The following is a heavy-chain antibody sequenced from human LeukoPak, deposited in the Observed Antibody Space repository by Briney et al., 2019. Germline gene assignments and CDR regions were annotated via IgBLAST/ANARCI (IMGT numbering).Heavy chain of an antibody. J-gene: IGHJ4*02. Sequence: GGSLRLSCAASGFSFSSNWMSWVRQAPGKGLEWGASIKEDGTDKNYVDSVKGRFTISRDNAKNSLYLQMNSLRAEDSAVYYCARASGPGTRDYWGQGTLVTVSS. CDR1: GFSFSSNW. V-gene: IGHV3-7*05. CDR3: ARASGPGTRDY. CDR2: IKEDGTDK. D-gene: IGHD1-26*01.